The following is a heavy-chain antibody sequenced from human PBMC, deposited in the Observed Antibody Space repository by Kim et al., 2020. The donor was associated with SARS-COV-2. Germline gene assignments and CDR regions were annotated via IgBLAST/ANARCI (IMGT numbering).Heavy chain of an antibody. Sequence: ASVKVSCKASGYTFTGYYMHWVRQAPGQGLEWMGRINPNSGGTNYAQKFQGRVTMTRDTSISTAYMELSRLRSDDTAVYYCAMMLRGYQALDYWGQGTLVTVSS. CDR2: INPNSGGT. J-gene: IGHJ4*02. CDR3: AMMLRGYQALDY. V-gene: IGHV1-2*06. CDR1: GYTFTGYY. D-gene: IGHD3-22*01.